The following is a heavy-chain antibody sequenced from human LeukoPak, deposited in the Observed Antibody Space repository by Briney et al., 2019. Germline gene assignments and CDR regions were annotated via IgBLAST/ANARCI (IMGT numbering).Heavy chain of an antibody. CDR3: AKDRVESAMWYGGFDY. CDR2: IRYDGTNK. Sequence: GGSLRLSCAASGFSFSNYGMHWVRQAPGKGLEWVGLIRYDGTNKYYADFVKGRFTIFRDKSKNTLYLQMNSLRVEDTAVYSCAKDRVESAMWYGGFDYWGQGTLVTVSS. D-gene: IGHD3-16*01. J-gene: IGHJ4*02. V-gene: IGHV3-30*02. CDR1: GFSFSNYG.